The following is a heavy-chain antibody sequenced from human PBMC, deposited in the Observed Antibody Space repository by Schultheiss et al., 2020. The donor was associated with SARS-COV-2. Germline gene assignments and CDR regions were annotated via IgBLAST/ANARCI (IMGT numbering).Heavy chain of an antibody. CDR3: ARGWGNYYYYGMDV. CDR2: IYYSGST. V-gene: IGHV4-61*10. CDR1: GGSISSGGYY. Sequence: SETLSLTCTVSGGSISSGGYYWSWIRQPAGKGLEWIGYIYYSGSTNYNPSLKSRVTMSVDTSKNQFSLKLSSVTAADTAVYYCARGWGNYYYYGMDVWGQGTTVTVSS. J-gene: IGHJ6*02. D-gene: IGHD7-27*01.